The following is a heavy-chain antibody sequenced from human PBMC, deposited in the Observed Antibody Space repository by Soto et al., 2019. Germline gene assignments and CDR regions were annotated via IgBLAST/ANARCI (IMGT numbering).Heavy chain of an antibody. J-gene: IGHJ4*02. V-gene: IGHV3-9*01. Sequence: EVQLVESGGGLVQPGRSLRLSCAASGFTFDDYAMHWVRQAPGKGLEWVSGISWNSGSIGYEDSVKGRFTISGDNAKISLYLQMNILRTEDTVLYYCAKDNSYYGSGSRWYFDYWGQGTLVTVSS. CDR3: AKDNSYYGSGSRWYFDY. CDR2: ISWNSGSI. CDR1: GFTFDDYA. D-gene: IGHD3-10*01.